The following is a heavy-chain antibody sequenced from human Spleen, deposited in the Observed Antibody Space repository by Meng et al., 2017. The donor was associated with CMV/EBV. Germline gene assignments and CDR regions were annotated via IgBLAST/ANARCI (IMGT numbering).Heavy chain of an antibody. J-gene: IGHJ4*02. V-gene: IGHV3-30*03. CDR1: GFTFTRYA. D-gene: IGHD3-10*01. CDR2: ISYDAYNE. CDR3: AREMVRAYSVDY. Sequence: GESLKISCAASGFTFTRYAMQWVRQAPGKGLEWVALISYDAYNEYYADSVKGRFTISRDSSKDTLYLQMNSLRVEDTAVYYCAREMVRAYSVDYWGQGTLVTVSS.